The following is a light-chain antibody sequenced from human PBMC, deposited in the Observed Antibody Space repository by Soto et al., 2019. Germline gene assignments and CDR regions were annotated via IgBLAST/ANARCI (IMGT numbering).Light chain of an antibody. V-gene: IGKV3-11*01. CDR1: QSISSQ. CDR2: DAS. CDR3: QQHINWPLT. Sequence: EIVLTQSPASLSLSPGEGATLSCRASQSISSQLAWYQQIPGQAPRLLIYDASNRATGIPARFSGSGSGADFTLTISSLEPEDFALYYCQQHINWPLTFGGGTKV. J-gene: IGKJ4*01.